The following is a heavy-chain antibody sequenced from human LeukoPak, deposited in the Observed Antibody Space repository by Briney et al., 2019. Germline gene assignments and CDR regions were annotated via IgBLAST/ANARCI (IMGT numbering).Heavy chain of an antibody. CDR2: IYYSGST. CDR1: GGSISSSSYY. Sequence: SETLSLTCTVSGGSISSSSYYWGWIRQPPGKGLEWIGSIYYSGSTYYNPSLKSRVTISVDTSKNQFSLKLSSVTAADTAVYYCARQGPGKKYQLPVDYWGQGTPVTVSS. CDR3: ARQGPGKKYQLPVDY. V-gene: IGHV4-39*01. J-gene: IGHJ4*02. D-gene: IGHD2-2*01.